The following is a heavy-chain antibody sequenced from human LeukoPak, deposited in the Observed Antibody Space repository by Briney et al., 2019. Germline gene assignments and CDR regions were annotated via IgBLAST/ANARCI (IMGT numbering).Heavy chain of an antibody. Sequence: SETLSLTCAVSGYSLSSGYYWGWIRQPPGKGLEWIGSIYHSGSTYYNPSLKSRVTISVDTSNNQFSLKLSSVTAADTAVYYCASYQLLWGYYFDYWGQGTLVTVSS. D-gene: IGHD2-2*01. J-gene: IGHJ4*02. CDR3: ASYQLLWGYYFDY. CDR1: GYSLSSGYY. V-gene: IGHV4-38-2*01. CDR2: IYHSGST.